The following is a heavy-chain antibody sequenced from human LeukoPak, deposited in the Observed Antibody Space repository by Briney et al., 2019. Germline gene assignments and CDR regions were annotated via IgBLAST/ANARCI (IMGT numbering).Heavy chain of an antibody. D-gene: IGHD7-27*01. CDR2: IKQDGSAK. CDR1: GFTFSSHW. V-gene: IGHV3-7*01. J-gene: IGHJ4*02. Sequence: GGSLRLSCAASGFTFSSHWMSWVRQAPGEGLEWVANIKQDGSAKYYVDSVRGRFTISRDNAKTSLYLQMNSLRAEDTAVYYCARDGPSVGIDFWGQGPLVTVSS. CDR3: ARDGPSVGIDF.